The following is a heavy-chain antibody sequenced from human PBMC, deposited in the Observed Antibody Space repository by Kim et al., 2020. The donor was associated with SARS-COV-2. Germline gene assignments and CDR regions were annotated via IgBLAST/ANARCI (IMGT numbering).Heavy chain of an antibody. CDR2: IYYSGNT. Sequence: SETLSLTCTVSGGSISSSNYHWGWIRQPPGKGLEWIGYIYYSGNTYYNPSLKSRVTVSVDTSKNQFSLKLSSVTAADTAVYYCARTIAGRPEAFDIWGQGTMVTVSS. V-gene: IGHV4-39*01. CDR1: GGSISSSNYH. J-gene: IGHJ3*02. CDR3: ARTIAGRPEAFDI. D-gene: IGHD6-6*01.